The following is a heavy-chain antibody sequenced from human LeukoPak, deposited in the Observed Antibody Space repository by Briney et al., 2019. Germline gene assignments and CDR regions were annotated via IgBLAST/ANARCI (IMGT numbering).Heavy chain of an antibody. CDR1: GGSISSSSYY. Sequence: SETLSLTCTVSGGSISSSSYYLGWIRQPPGKGLEWIGSIYYSGSTYYNPSLKSRVTISVDTSKNQFSLKLSSVTAADTAVYYCARHYDGGVPAAIAFWGQGTLVTVSS. CDR2: IYYSGST. CDR3: ARHYDGGVPAAIAF. V-gene: IGHV4-39*01. J-gene: IGHJ4*02. D-gene: IGHD2-2*02.